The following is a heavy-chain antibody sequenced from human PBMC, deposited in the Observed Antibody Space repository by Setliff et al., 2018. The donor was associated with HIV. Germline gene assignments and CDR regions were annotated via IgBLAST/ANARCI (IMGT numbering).Heavy chain of an antibody. J-gene: IGHJ4*02. CDR1: GFSFRSYA. Sequence: GGSLRLSCAASGFSFRSYAVSWVRQAPGKELEWVSVISGSGDITYYRESVKGRFTVSRDNSNNTVYLQMNSLGAEDTAMYYCAKTQTVITVYGPFDSWGQGTPVTVSS. D-gene: IGHD4-4*01. CDR2: ISGSGDIT. V-gene: IGHV3-23*01. CDR3: AKTQTVITVYGPFDS.